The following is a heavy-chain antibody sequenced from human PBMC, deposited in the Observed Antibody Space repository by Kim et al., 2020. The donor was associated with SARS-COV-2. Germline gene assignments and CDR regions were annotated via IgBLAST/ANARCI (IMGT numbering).Heavy chain of an antibody. J-gene: IGHJ4*02. D-gene: IGHD3-16*01. CDR3: VAGGTYLVV. Sequence: GGSLRLSCTVSGFTFNTYRMTWVRQAPGKGLEWVANIKQDGSEKFYVDSVKGRFTISRDNARNSLYLQMDSLRADDTAMYYCVAGGTYLVVWGQGTLVTV. CDR1: GFTFNTYR. CDR2: IKQDGSEK. V-gene: IGHV3-7*01.